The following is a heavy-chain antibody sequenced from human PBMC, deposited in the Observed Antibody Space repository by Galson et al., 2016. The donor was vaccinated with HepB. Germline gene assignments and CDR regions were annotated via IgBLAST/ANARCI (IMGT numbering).Heavy chain of an antibody. CDR3: ARGPPARVGVPTALAVLDP. Sequence: SETLSLTCTVSGGSITSYYWSWIRQPPGKGLEWIGYIYYSGSPNYNPSLKSRVTISVDTSKNQFSLKLRSLTAADTAVYYCARGPPARVGVPTALAVLDPWGLGTLVTVSS. J-gene: IGHJ5*02. CDR1: GGSITSYY. D-gene: IGHD2-2*01. CDR2: IYYSGSP. V-gene: IGHV4-59*01.